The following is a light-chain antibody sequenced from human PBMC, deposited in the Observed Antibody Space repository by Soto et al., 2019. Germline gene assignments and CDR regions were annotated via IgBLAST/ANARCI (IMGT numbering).Light chain of an antibody. J-gene: IGKJ4*01. CDR2: AAS. V-gene: IGKV1-12*01. CDR1: QGISSY. CDR3: QQANSFPLT. Sequence: DIQMTQSPSSVSASVGDRVTITCRASQGISSYLAWYQQKPGKAPNLLIYAASSLHSGVPSRFGGSGSGTDFTLTISSLQPEDFATYYCQQANSFPLTFGGGTNVEIK.